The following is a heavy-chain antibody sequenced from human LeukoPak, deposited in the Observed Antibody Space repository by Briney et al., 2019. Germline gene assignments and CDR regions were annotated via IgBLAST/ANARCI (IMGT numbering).Heavy chain of an antibody. J-gene: IGHJ4*02. CDR2: ISPNGVIT. CDR1: GFTFSSHG. V-gene: IGHV3-23*01. Sequence: GGTLRLSCAASGFTFSSHGMNWVRQAPGKGLEWVSGISPNGVITYYADSVKGRFTISRDNSKGTVYLQMNSLRPEDTAVYYCAKVWTAVTTSYWGQGTLVTVSS. CDR3: AKVWTAVTTSY. D-gene: IGHD4-17*01.